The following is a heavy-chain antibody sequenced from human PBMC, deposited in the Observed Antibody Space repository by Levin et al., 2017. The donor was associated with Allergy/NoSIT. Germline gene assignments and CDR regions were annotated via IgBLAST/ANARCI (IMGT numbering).Heavy chain of an antibody. J-gene: IGHJ3*02. CDR1: NGSVTSQIHY. D-gene: IGHD1-26*01. CDR2: VYSSGST. Sequence: PGGSLRLSCSVSNGSVTSQIHYWGWIRQAPGQGLEWVGSVYSSGSTFYNPSLQGRVSISLDVSRNQFSLRLTSVTPADTAMYYCARAPLPFDMWGQGAMVIVSS. CDR3: ARAPLPFDM. V-gene: IGHV4-39*07.